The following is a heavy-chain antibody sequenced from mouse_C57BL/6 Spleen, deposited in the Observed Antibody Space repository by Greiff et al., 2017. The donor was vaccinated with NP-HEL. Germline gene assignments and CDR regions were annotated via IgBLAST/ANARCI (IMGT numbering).Heavy chain of an antibody. D-gene: IGHD2-2*01. V-gene: IGHV1-7*01. Sequence: QVQLQQSGAELAKPGASVKLSCKASGYTFTRYWMHWVKQRPGQGLEWIGYINPSSGYTKYNQKFKDKATLTADKSSSTAYMQLSSLTYEDSAVYYCARPTMVTTWYFDVWGTGTTVTVSS. CDR3: ARPTMVTTWYFDV. CDR2: INPSSGYT. CDR1: GYTFTRYW. J-gene: IGHJ1*03.